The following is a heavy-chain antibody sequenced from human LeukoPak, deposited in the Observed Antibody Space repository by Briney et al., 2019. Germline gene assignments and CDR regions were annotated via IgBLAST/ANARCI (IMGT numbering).Heavy chain of an antibody. V-gene: IGHV3-21*01. Sequence: KPGGSLRLSCAASGFTFSSYSMNWVRQAPGKGLEWVSSISSGSSYIFYADSVKGRFTISRDNAKNSLYLQMNSLRAEDTAVYYCARGEYLADYGNYFDYWGQGTQVTVSS. J-gene: IGHJ4*02. D-gene: IGHD4-17*01. CDR2: ISSGSSYI. CDR3: ARGEYLADYGNYFDY. CDR1: GFTFSSYS.